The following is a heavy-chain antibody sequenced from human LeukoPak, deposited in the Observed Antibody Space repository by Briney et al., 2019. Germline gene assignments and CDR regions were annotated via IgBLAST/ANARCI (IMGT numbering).Heavy chain of an antibody. CDR3: AREDSSSGGSRFLYYYYGMDV. J-gene: IGHJ6*02. V-gene: IGHV3-48*04. CDR2: ISSSSSTI. Sequence: PGGSLRLSCAASGFTFSSYSMNWVRQAPGKGLEWVSYISSSSSTIYYADSVKGRFTISRDNAKNSLYLQMNSLRAEDTAVYYCAREDSSSGGSRFLYYYYGMDVWGQGTTVTVSS. CDR1: GFTFSSYS. D-gene: IGHD6-13*01.